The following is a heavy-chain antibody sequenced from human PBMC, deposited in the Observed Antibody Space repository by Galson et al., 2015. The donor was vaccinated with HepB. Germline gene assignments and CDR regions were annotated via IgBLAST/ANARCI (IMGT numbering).Heavy chain of an antibody. Sequence: SLRLSCAASGLIFSNVWMHWVRQAPGKGLEWIGRIKSKTDGGTIDYAAPVKGRFNISRDDSKNTLYLLMNSLKSEDTAVYYCTTDDVYYGFWTSYGMDVWGQGTTVTVSS. CDR2: IKSKTDGGTI. D-gene: IGHD3-3*01. CDR1: GLIFSNVW. J-gene: IGHJ6*02. V-gene: IGHV3-15*01. CDR3: TTDDVYYGFWTSYGMDV.